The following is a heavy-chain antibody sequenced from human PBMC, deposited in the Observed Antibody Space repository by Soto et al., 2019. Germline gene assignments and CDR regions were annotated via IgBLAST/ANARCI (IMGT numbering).Heavy chain of an antibody. CDR2: IYSGGST. D-gene: IGHD3-16*02. V-gene: IGHV3-53*01. CDR3: ARASRYYYDY. J-gene: IGHJ4*02. CDR1: GFTVSSNY. Sequence: LRLSCAASGFTVSSNYMSWVRQAPGKGLEWVSVIYSGGSTYYADSVKGRFTISRDNSKNTLYLQMNSLRAEDTAVYYCARASRYYYDYWGQGTLVTVSS.